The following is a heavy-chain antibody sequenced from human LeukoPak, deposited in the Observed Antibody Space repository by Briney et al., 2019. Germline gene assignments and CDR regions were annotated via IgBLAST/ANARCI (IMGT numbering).Heavy chain of an antibody. CDR3: ARLAHRLIRGVSAEISQMDV. D-gene: IGHD3-10*01. CDR2: IYYSGST. CDR1: GGSISGYY. J-gene: IGHJ6*04. Sequence: SETLSLTCTVSGGSISGYYWSWIRQPPGTGLEWIGYIYYSGSTNYNPSLKSRVTMSVDTSKSQFSLKLSSVTAADTALYYCARLAHRLIRGVSAEISQMDVWGKGTTVTVSS. V-gene: IGHV4-59*01.